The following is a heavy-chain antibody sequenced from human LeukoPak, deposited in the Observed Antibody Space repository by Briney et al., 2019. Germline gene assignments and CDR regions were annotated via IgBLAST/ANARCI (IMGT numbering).Heavy chain of an antibody. Sequence: SETLSLTCTVSGYSISSGSYWGWIRQPPGKGLEWIGSIYHSGSTYYNPSLKSRVTISVDTSKNQFSLKLSSATAADTAVYYCARPYSSGWNDAFDIWGQGTMVPVSS. CDR3: ARPYSSGWNDAFDI. CDR2: IYHSGST. CDR1: GYSISSGSY. V-gene: IGHV4-38-2*02. D-gene: IGHD6-19*01. J-gene: IGHJ3*02.